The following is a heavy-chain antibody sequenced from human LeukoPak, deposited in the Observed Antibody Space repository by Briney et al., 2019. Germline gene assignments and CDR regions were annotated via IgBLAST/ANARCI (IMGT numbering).Heavy chain of an antibody. Sequence: PSETLSLTCAVYGGSFSGYYWSWIRKPPGKGLEGIGEINHSGTTNYNPSLKSRVTISVDTSKNQFSLNLSSVTAADTAVYYCARGWFCSGGSCFPDYWGQGTLVTVSS. J-gene: IGHJ4*02. CDR1: GGSFSGYY. D-gene: IGHD2-15*01. V-gene: IGHV4-34*01. CDR2: INHSGTT. CDR3: ARGWFCSGGSCFPDY.